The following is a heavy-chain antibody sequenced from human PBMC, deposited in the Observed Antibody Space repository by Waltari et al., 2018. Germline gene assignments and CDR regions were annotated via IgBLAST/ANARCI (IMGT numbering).Heavy chain of an antibody. Sequence: QVQLQESGPGLVKPSATLSLTCAVSGYSISSGYWWGWIRQPPGKGLEWIASIYYTGTTTNYTPSLRSRVTISADTSKNQFSLRLTSVTAADTAIYYCANNEWGLPVDWGQGTLVTVSS. J-gene: IGHJ4*02. CDR3: ANNEWGLPVD. V-gene: IGHV4-38-2*01. CDR1: GYSISSGYW. D-gene: IGHD1-26*01. CDR2: IYYTGTTT.